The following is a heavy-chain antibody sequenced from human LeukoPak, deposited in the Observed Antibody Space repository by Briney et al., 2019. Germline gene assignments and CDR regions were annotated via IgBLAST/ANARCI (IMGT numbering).Heavy chain of an antibody. CDR3: ARDRPPRVRSSGWPFDY. CDR2: ISAYNGNT. Sequence: GASVNVSCKSSGYTFTSYGISWVRQAPGQGLEWMGWISAYNGNTNYAQKLQGRVTMTTDTSTSTAYMELRSLRSDDTAVYYCARDRPPRVRSSGWPFDYWGQGTLVTVSS. CDR1: GYTFTSYG. V-gene: IGHV1-18*01. D-gene: IGHD6-19*01. J-gene: IGHJ4*02.